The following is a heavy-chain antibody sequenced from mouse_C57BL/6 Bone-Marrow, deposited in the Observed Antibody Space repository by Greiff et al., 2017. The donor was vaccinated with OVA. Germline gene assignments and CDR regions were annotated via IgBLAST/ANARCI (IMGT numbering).Heavy chain of an antibody. CDR1: GFTFSSYG. V-gene: IGHV5-6*01. J-gene: IGHJ2*01. CDR2: ISSGGSYT. Sequence: EVKLMESGGDLVKPGGSLKLSCAASGFTFSSYGMSWVRQTPDKRLEWVATISSGGSYTYYPDSVKGRFTISRANAKNTLYLQMSSLKSEDTAMYYCARHSLLRNYFDYWGQGTTLTVSS. D-gene: IGHD1-2*01. CDR3: ARHSLLRNYFDY.